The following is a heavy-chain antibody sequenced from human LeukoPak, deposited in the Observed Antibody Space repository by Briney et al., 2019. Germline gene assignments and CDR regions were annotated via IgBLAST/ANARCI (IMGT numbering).Heavy chain of an antibody. CDR1: GYTFTSYG. V-gene: IGHV1-18*01. D-gene: IGHD5-18*01. CDR3: ARDKVGLWIQLWDKRAFDY. J-gene: IGHJ4*02. Sequence: GASVKVSFKASGYTFTSYGISWVRQAPGQGLEWMGWISAYNGNTNYAQKLQGRVTMTTDTSTSTAYMELRSLRSDDTAVYYCARDKVGLWIQLWDKRAFDYWGQGTLVTVSS. CDR2: ISAYNGNT.